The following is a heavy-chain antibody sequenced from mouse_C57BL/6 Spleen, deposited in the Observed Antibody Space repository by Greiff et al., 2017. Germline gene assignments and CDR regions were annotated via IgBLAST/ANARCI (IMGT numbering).Heavy chain of an antibody. V-gene: IGHV1-64*01. J-gene: IGHJ3*01. CDR2: IHPNSGST. CDR1: GYTFTSYW. Sequence: QVQLQQPGAELVKPGASVKLSCKASGYTFTSYWMHWVKQRPGQGLEWIGMIHPNSGSTNYNEKFKSKATLTVDKSSSTAYMQLSSLTSEGSAVYSGAREGNTLGLAYWGQGTLVTVSA. D-gene: IGHD3-1*01. CDR3: AREGNTLGLAY.